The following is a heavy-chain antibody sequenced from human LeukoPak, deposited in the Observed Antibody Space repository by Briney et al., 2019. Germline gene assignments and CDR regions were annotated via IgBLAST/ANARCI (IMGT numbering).Heavy chain of an antibody. J-gene: IGHJ3*02. CDR1: GFTFSSYS. Sequence: GGSLRLSCAASGFTFSSYSMNWVRQAPGKGLEWVSYISSSSSTIYYADSVKGRFTISRDNAKNSLYLQMNSLRAEDTAVYYCARAAYYYDSSGYSGAFDIWGQGTMVTVSS. CDR3: ARAAYYYDSSGYSGAFDI. CDR2: ISSSSSTI. D-gene: IGHD3-22*01. V-gene: IGHV3-48*01.